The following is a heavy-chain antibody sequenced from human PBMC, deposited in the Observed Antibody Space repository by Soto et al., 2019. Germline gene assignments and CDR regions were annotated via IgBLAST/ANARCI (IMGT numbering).Heavy chain of an antibody. V-gene: IGHV1-8*01. D-gene: IGHD2-2*01. CDR2: MNPNSGNT. Sequence: ASVKVSCKASGYTFTSYDINWVRQATGQGLEWMGWMNPNSGNTGYAQKFQGRVTMTRNTSISTAYMELSSLRSEDTAVYYCARGDYCISTSCYGGYYYYGMDVWGQGTTVTVSS. J-gene: IGHJ6*02. CDR3: ARGDYCISTSCYGGYYYYGMDV. CDR1: GYTFTSYD.